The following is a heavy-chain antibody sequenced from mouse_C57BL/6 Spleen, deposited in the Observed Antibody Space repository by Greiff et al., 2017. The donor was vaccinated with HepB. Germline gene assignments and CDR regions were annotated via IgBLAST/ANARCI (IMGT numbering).Heavy chain of an antibody. CDR2: ISGGGGNT. CDR1: GFTFSSYT. Sequence: EVQLQESGGGLVKPGGSLKLSCAASGFTFSSYTMSWVRQTPEKRLEWVATISGGGGNTYYPDSVKGRFTISRDNAKNTLYLQMSSLRSEDTALYYCARRDYDTWFAYWGQGTLVTVSA. V-gene: IGHV5-9*01. J-gene: IGHJ3*01. D-gene: IGHD2-4*01. CDR3: ARRDYDTWFAY.